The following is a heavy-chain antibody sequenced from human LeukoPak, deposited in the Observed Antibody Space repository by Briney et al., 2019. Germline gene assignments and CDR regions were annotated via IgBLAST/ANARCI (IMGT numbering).Heavy chain of an antibody. D-gene: IGHD2-15*01. CDR3: ARDPVGHCSGGSCPPGYYYGMDV. CDR2: IYTNGIT. J-gene: IGHJ6*02. CDR1: GGSVSSGSYH. Sequence: SQTLSLTCTVSGGSVSSGSYHWSWIRQPAGKGLEWIGRIYTNGITHYNPSLKSRVTMSIDTSKNQFFLKLSSVTAADTAVYYCARDPVGHCSGGSCPPGYYYGMDVWGQGTTVTVSS. V-gene: IGHV4-61*02.